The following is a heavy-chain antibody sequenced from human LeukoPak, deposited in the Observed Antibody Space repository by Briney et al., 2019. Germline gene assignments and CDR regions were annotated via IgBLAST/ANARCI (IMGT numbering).Heavy chain of an antibody. CDR1: GGSISYYY. J-gene: IGHJ6*03. Sequence: SETLSLTCTVSGGSISYYYWSWIRQPPGKGLEWIGYIYTGGSTKYNPSFNSRVTISVDTSKNQFSLTLSSVTAADTAVYYCARHGPSHYYDYHINVWGKGTTVTVSS. CDR2: IYTGGST. CDR3: ARHGPSHYYDYHINV. V-gene: IGHV4-4*09.